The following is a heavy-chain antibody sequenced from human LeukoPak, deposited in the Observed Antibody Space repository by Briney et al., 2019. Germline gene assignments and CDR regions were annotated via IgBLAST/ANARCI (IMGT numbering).Heavy chain of an antibody. CDR2: IYHSGST. CDR1: GGSISSSNW. V-gene: IGHV4-4*02. J-gene: IGHJ4*02. Sequence: SETLSLTCAVSGGSISSSNWWSWVRQPPGKGLEWIGEIYHSGSTNYNPSLKSRVTISVDKSKNQFSLKLSSVTAADTAVYYCARNGYSYGNARAHIDYWGQGTLVTVSS. CDR3: ARNGYSYGNARAHIDY. D-gene: IGHD5-18*01.